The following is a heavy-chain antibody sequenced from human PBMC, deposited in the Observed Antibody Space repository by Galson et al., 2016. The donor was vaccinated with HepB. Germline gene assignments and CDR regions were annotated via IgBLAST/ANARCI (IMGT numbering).Heavy chain of an antibody. J-gene: IGHJ4*02. CDR2: IYYSGST. D-gene: IGHD3-22*01. CDR3: ARDRDSSSYYSLDY. CDR1: GGSISRFY. Sequence: LSLTCTVSGGSISRFYWSWIRQPPGRGLEWIGYIYYSGSTSYNPSFKSRVTISVDTSKNQFSLKLRSVTAADTAVYYCARDRDSSSYYSLDYWGQGTPVTVSS. V-gene: IGHV4-59*01.